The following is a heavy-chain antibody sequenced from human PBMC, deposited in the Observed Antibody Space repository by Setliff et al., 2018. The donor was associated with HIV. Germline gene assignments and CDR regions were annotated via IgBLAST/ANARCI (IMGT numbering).Heavy chain of an antibody. CDR1: GGSFSSYG. Sequence: ASVKVFCKASGGSFSSYGINWLRQAPGQGLEWMGGMVPVIGAAQYAQKFQGRVTITADESTSTAYMELSSLRSEDTAIYYCARDGYYYDSSAFFEGYSYYYMDVWGKGTTVTVSS. CDR3: ARDGYYYDSSAFFEGYSYYYMDV. CDR2: MVPVIGAA. V-gene: IGHV1-69*13. D-gene: IGHD3-22*01. J-gene: IGHJ6*03.